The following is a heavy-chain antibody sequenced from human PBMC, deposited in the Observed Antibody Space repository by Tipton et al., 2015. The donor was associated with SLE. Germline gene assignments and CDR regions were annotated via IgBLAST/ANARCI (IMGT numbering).Heavy chain of an antibody. CDR1: GGSFSGYY. Sequence: TLSLTCAVYGGSFSGYYWSWIRQPPGKGLEWIGEINHSGITNYNPSLKSRVTISVDTSKNQLSLKLSSVTAADTAVYYCARAVHGDSRVQHWGQGTLVTVSS. CDR3: ARAVHGDSRVQH. CDR2: INHSGIT. V-gene: IGHV4-34*01. J-gene: IGHJ1*01. D-gene: IGHD3-10*01.